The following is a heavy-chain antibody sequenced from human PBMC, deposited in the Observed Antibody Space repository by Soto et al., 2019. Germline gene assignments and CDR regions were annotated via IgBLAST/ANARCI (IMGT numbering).Heavy chain of an antibody. V-gene: IGHV3-7*03. Sequence: PGGSLRLSCVASGFTFRNYWMTWVRQAPGKGLERVANIKDDGSETYYVESVKGRFTISRDNAMNSVYLQISDLRAEDTAVYYCTRDCGWQTFDYWGQGALVTVSS. CDR3: TRDCGWQTFDY. CDR2: IKDDGSET. J-gene: IGHJ4*02. CDR1: GFTFRNYW. D-gene: IGHD2-21*01.